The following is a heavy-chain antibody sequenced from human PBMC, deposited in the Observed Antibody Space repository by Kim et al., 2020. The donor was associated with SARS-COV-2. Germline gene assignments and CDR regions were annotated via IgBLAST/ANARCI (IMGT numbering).Heavy chain of an antibody. CDR1: GGSISSYY. V-gene: IGHV4-59*01. J-gene: IGHJ4*02. CDR2: IYYSGST. CDR3: ARIRGSYPLEYFDY. D-gene: IGHD1-26*01. Sequence: SETLSLTCTVSGGSISSYYWSWIRQPPGKGLEWIGYIYYSGSTNYNPSLKSRVTISVDTSKNQFSLKLSSVTAADTAVYYCARIRGSYPLEYFDYWGQGTLVTVSS.